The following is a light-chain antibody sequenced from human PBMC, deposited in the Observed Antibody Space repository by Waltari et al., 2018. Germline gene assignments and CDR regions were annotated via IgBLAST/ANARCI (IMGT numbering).Light chain of an antibody. Sequence: QSALTQPRSVSGSPGQSVTISCTGTSSDVGGYNYVSWYQQHPGKAPKLMIYDVSKRPSGVPGRFSGAKSGNTASLTSSGLQADDEADYYCCSYAGSYTPWVFGGGTKLTVL. V-gene: IGLV2-11*01. CDR1: SSDVGGYNY. CDR3: CSYAGSYTPWV. CDR2: DVS. J-gene: IGLJ3*02.